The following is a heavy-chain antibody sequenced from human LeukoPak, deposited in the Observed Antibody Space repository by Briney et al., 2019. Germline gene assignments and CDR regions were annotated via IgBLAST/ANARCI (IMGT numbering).Heavy chain of an antibody. V-gene: IGHV1-69*01. D-gene: IGHD3-22*01. CDR3: ARGWDYDSGGRPTAYVY. Sequence: SVKVSCKASGGTFSNYAINWVRQAPGPGLEWMGGIVPIFGTANYAQAFQGRVTITADESTSTVYIELNSLKSDDTAVYYCARGWDYDSGGRPTAYVYWGQGTLVTVSS. CDR2: IVPIFGTA. J-gene: IGHJ4*02. CDR1: GGTFSNYA.